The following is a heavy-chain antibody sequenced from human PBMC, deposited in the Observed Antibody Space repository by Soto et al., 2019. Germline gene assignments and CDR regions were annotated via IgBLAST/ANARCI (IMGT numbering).Heavy chain of an antibody. V-gene: IGHV1-69*13. D-gene: IGHD6-6*01. CDR1: GGTFSSYA. CDR2: IIPIFGTA. Sequence: ASVKVSCKASGGTFSSYAISWVRQAPGQGLEWMGGIIPIFGTANYAQKFQGRVTITADESTSTAYMELSSLRSEDTAVYYCARGRSGRSSSSKYYYGMDVWGQGTTVTVSS. J-gene: IGHJ6*02. CDR3: ARGRSGRSSSSKYYYGMDV.